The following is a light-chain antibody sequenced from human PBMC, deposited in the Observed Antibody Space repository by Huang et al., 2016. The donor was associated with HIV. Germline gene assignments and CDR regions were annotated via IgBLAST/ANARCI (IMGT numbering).Light chain of an antibody. J-gene: IGKJ1*01. CDR2: WAS. V-gene: IGKV4-1*01. CDR3: QQHYSSPWT. CDR1: QHVGSS. Sequence: DIVLTQSPDSLAVSLGERATINCQSSQHVGSSFAWYQQKPGQSPKRLIYWASTREFGVPERCSGSGSGTDFTLTISSLQADDVAVYYCQQHYSSPWTFGQGTKVEIK.